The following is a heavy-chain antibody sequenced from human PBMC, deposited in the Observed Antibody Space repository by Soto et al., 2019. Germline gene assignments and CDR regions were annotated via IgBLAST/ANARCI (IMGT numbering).Heavy chain of an antibody. D-gene: IGHD3-3*01. CDR2: ISSSGSTI. J-gene: IGHJ6*03. CDR3: ARVLTAKYDFWSGYYNDRRYYYYMDV. CDR1: GFTFSDYY. V-gene: IGHV3-11*01. Sequence: QVQLVESGGGLVKPGGSLRLSCAASGFTFSDYYMSWIRQAPGKGLEWVSYISSSGSTIYYADSVKGRFTISRDNAKNSLYLQMNSLRAEDTAVYYCARVLTAKYDFWSGYYNDRRYYYYMDVWGKGTTVTVSS.